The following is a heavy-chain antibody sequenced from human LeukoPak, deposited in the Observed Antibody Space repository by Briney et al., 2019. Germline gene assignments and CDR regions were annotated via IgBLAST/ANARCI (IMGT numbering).Heavy chain of an antibody. Sequence: ASVKVSCKASGYTFTSYDINWVRQATGQGLEWMGWMNPNSGNTGYAQKFQGRVTMTRNTSISTAYMELSSLRSEDTAVYYCARGLTTYSSSWYLGQRRHYYYCMDVWGKGTTVTVSS. J-gene: IGHJ6*03. CDR1: GYTFTSYD. D-gene: IGHD6-13*01. CDR2: MNPNSGNT. V-gene: IGHV1-8*01. CDR3: ARGLTTYSSSWYLGQRRHYYYCMDV.